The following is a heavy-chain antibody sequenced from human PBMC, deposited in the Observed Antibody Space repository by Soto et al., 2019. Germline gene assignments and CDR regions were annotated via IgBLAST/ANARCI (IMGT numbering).Heavy chain of an antibody. J-gene: IGHJ5*02. CDR3: AKGDNSGAYDFWSGYYHRGWFDP. Sequence: GGSLRLSCAASGFTFSSYAMSWVRQAPGKGLEWVSAISGSGGSTYFVDSVKGRFTISRDNSKNTLYLQMNSLRAEDTAVYYCAKGDNSGAYDFWSGYYHRGWFDPWGQGTLVTVSS. CDR1: GFTFSSYA. D-gene: IGHD3-3*01. CDR2: ISGSGGST. V-gene: IGHV3-23*01.